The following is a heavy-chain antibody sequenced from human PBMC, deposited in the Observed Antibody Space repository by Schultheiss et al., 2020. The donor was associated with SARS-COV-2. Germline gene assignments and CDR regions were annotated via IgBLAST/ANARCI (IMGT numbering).Heavy chain of an antibody. J-gene: IGHJ6*02. D-gene: IGHD2-2*01. V-gene: IGHV3-30*07. CDR1: GFTFSSYA. CDR3: ASCGASCHYYGMDV. CDR2: ISYDGSNK. Sequence: GESLKISCAASGFTFSSYAMHWVRQAPGKGLEWVAVISYDGSNKYYADSLKGRFTISRDNSKNTLYLQMNSLRAEDTAVYYCASCGASCHYYGMDVWGQGTTVTVSS.